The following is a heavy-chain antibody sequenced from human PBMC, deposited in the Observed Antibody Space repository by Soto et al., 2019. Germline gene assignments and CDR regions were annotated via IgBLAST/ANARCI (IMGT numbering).Heavy chain of an antibody. D-gene: IGHD2-15*01. CDR2: ISASGAAT. J-gene: IGHJ5*02. V-gene: IGHV3-23*01. CDR3: ARCAVLSTTSGGWFNCFDP. CDR1: EFTFSNYA. Sequence: EVQLLESGGGLVQPGGSLRVSCTASEFTFSNYAMSWVRQTPGKGLEWVSGISASGAATYYVDSVKGRFTISKDNNKHTLYEQMNSLRAEDTRLDYCARCAVLSTTSGGWFNCFDPWGPGNPGHRLL.